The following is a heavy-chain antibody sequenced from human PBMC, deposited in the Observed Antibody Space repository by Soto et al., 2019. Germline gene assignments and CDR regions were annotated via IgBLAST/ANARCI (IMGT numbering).Heavy chain of an antibody. V-gene: IGHV1-3*01. CDR1: GYTFTSYG. D-gene: IGHD6-13*01. CDR2: INAANGDT. CDR3: VRRHVSATGIDWFDP. Sequence: ASVKVSCKASGYTFTSYGIHWVRQAPGQRLEWMGWINAANGDTKYSPKLQGRVTITRDTSASTAYMELSSLRSEDTAVYYCVRRHVSATGIDWFDPWGQGTLVTVSS. J-gene: IGHJ5*02.